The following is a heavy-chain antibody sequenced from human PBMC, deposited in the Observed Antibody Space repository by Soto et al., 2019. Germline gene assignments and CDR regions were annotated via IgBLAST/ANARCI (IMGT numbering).Heavy chain of an antibody. V-gene: IGHV1-3*01. CDR1: GYTFTSYG. D-gene: IGHD6-13*01. CDR2: INAANGDT. CDR3: VRRHVSATGIDWFDP. Sequence: ASVKVSCKASGYTFTSYGIHWVRQAPGQRLEWMGWINAANGDTKYSPKLQGRVTITRDTSASTAYMELSSLRSEDTAVYYCVRRHVSATGIDWFDPWGQGTLVTVSS. J-gene: IGHJ5*02.